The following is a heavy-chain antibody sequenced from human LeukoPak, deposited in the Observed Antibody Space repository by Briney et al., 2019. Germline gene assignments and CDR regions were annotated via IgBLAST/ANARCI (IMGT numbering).Heavy chain of an antibody. D-gene: IGHD6-6*01. Sequence: SETLSLTCTVSGYSISGGYYWGWIRQPPGKGLEWIGSIYHSGSTYYNPSLKSRVTISVDTSKNQFSLKLSSVTAADTAVYYCARVLAARPKDYYMDVWGKGTTVTVSS. V-gene: IGHV4-38-2*02. CDR1: GYSISGGYY. J-gene: IGHJ6*03. CDR3: ARVLAARPKDYYMDV. CDR2: IYHSGST.